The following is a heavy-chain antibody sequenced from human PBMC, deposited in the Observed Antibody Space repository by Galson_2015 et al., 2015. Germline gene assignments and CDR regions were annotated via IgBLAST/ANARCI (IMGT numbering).Heavy chain of an antibody. CDR1: GFIFGDYS. J-gene: IGHJ3*02. CDR2: IDTASSYI. V-gene: IGHV3-21*01. CDR3: ARDVYGSGTYYNYNDAFDM. D-gene: IGHD3-10*01. Sequence: SLRLSCAASGFIFGDYSMNWVRQAPGKGLEWVSSIDTASSYIYYADSLKGRFTISRDNAKNSLYLQMNSLRAEDTAVYFCARDVYGSGTYYNYNDAFDMWGQGTMVTVSS.